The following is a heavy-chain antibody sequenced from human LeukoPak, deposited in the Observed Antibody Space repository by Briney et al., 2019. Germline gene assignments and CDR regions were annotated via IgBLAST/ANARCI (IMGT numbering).Heavy chain of an antibody. CDR1: GGSISSGAYY. Sequence: SETLSLTCTVSGGSISSGAYYWSWIRQHPGKGLEWIGYMSYSGSAYYNPSLNSRAAISIDTSKSQFSLKLTSVTAADTAVYYCARSVFPYYSGSGSPYNVDVRQNSYFDFWGQGTLVTVSS. CDR2: MSYSGSA. CDR3: ARSVFPYYSGSGSPYNVDVRQNSYFDF. D-gene: IGHD3-10*01. V-gene: IGHV4-31*03. J-gene: IGHJ4*02.